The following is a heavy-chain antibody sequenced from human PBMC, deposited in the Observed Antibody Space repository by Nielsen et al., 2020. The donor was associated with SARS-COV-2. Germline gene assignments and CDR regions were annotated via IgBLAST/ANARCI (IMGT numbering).Heavy chain of an antibody. CDR1: GYTFTSYD. V-gene: IGHV1-8*01. CDR2: MNPNSGNT. CDR3: ARGRSSYGGWYQPIVYIDY. D-gene: IGHD6-19*01. J-gene: IGHJ4*02. Sequence: ASVKVSCKASGYTFTSYDINWVRQATGQGLEWMGWMNPNSGNTGYAQKFQGRVTMTRNTSISTAYMELSSLRSEDTAVYYCARGRSSYGGWYQPIVYIDYWGQGTLATVSS.